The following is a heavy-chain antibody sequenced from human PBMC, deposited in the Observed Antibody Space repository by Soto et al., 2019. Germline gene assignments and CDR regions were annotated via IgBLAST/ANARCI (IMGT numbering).Heavy chain of an antibody. V-gene: IGHV1-69*13. CDR3: ARSLFRGLAMIVVAKNYYYGMDV. CDR1: GGTFSSYA. CDR2: IIPIFGTA. J-gene: IGHJ6*02. D-gene: IGHD3-22*01. Sequence: VKVSCKASGGTFSSYAISWVRQAPGQGLEWMGGIIPIFGTANYAQKFQGRVTITADESRSTAYMELSSLRSEDTAVYYCARSLFRGLAMIVVAKNYYYGMDVWGQGTTVTVSS.